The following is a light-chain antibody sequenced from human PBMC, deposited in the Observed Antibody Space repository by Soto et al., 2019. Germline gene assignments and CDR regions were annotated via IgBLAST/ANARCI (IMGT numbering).Light chain of an antibody. J-gene: IGLJ1*01. V-gene: IGLV2-23*02. CDR1: SSDIGNYDF. CDR3: CSYAGGGTSRV. CDR2: EVS. Sequence: QSALTQPASVSGSPGQSITISCTGTSSDIGNYDFVSWYQQVPGTAPKAMIYEVSSRPSGVSNRFSGSKSGNTASLTISGLQAEDEAYYYCCSYAGGGTSRVFGTGTKLTVL.